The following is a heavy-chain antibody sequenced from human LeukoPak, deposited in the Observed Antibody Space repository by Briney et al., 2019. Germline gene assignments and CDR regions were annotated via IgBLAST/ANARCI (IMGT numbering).Heavy chain of an antibody. J-gene: IGHJ3*02. V-gene: IGHV3-9*01. CDR1: GFTFDDYA. CDR2: ISWNSGSI. CDR3: AKDYMTTVTTGAFDI. Sequence: GRSLRLSCAASGFTFDDYAMHWVRHAPGKGLEWVSGISWNSGSIGYADSVEGRFTISRDNAKNSLYLQMNSLRAEDTALYYCAKDYMTTVTTGAFDIWGQGTMVTVSS. D-gene: IGHD4-17*01.